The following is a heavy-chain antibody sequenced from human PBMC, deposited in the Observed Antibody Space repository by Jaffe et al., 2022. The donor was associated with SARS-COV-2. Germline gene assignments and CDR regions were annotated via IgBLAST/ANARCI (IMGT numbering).Heavy chain of an antibody. D-gene: IGHD1-26*01. V-gene: IGHV3-30*18. CDR1: GFTFSSYG. Sequence: QVQLVESGGGVVQPGRSLRLSCAASGFTFSSYGMHWVRQAPGKGLEWVAVISYDGSNKYYADSVKGRFTISRDNSKNTLYLQMNSLRAEDTAVYYCAKDLAAGATVDAFDIWGQGTMVTVSS. J-gene: IGHJ3*02. CDR2: ISYDGSNK. CDR3: AKDLAAGATVDAFDI.